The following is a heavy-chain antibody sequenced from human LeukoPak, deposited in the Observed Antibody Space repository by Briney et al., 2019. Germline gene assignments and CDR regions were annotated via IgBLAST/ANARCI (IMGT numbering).Heavy chain of an antibody. CDR2: ISGSGDRT. CDR1: GFTFNNYA. V-gene: IGHV3-23*01. D-gene: IGHD3-22*01. Sequence: AGGSLRLSCTASGFTFNNYAMSWVRQAPGKGLEWVSGISGSGDRTYYADSVKGQFTISRDNSKNTFYLQMNNVRAEDMAVYYCARMGSTYYYDSSNYQDAFDVWGQGTMVTVSS. J-gene: IGHJ3*01. CDR3: ARMGSTYYYDSSNYQDAFDV.